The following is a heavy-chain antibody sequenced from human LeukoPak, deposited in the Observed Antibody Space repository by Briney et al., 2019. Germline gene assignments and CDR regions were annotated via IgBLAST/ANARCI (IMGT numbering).Heavy chain of an antibody. J-gene: IGHJ5*02. D-gene: IGHD2-8*01. V-gene: IGHV3-30*01. Sequence: PGGSLRLSCAASGFTFSSYAMHWVRQAPGKGLEWVAVISYDGSNKCYADSVKGRFTISRDNSKNTLYLQMNSLRAEDTAVYYCARAFAEYCTNGVCSDWFDPWGQGTLVTVSS. CDR1: GFTFSSYA. CDR2: ISYDGSNK. CDR3: ARAFAEYCTNGVCSDWFDP.